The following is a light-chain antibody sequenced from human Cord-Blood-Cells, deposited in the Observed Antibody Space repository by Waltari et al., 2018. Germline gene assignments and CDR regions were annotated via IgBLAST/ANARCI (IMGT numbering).Light chain of an antibody. CDR1: SSDVGGYNY. V-gene: IGLV2-11*01. J-gene: IGLJ2*01. CDR3: CSYAGSYPLV. CDR2: DVS. Sequence: QSALTQPHSVSGSPGQSVTISCTGTSSDVGGYNYVSWYQQHPGKAPKLMIYDVSKRPSGVPDRFSGSKSGNTASLPISGLQAEDEADYYCCSYAGSYPLVFGGGTKLTVL.